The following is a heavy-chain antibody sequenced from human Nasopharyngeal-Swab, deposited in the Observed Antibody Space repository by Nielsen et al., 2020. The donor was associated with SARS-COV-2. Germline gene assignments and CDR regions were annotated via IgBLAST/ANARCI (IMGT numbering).Heavy chain of an antibody. D-gene: IGHD6-19*01. CDR2: ISGSGGST. CDR1: GFTFSSYE. Sequence: GESLKISCAASGFTFSSYEMNWVRQAPGKGLEWVSAISGSGGSTYYADSVKGRFTISRDNSKNTLYLQMNSLRAEDTAVYYCAKVDRRSGWFRDFDYWGQGTLVTVSS. J-gene: IGHJ4*02. CDR3: AKVDRRSGWFRDFDY. V-gene: IGHV3-23*01.